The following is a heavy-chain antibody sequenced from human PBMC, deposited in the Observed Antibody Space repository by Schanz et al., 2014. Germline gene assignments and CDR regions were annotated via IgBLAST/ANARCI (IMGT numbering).Heavy chain of an antibody. Sequence: VQLVESGGGLVTPGGSLRLSCAASGFTFSDSWMHWVRQAPGKGLVWVSRTSNDGSFTTFADSVKGRFTISRDNAKNTLYLQMYSLRDEDTAVYYCARSHITMVRGVIIAPYFDYWGQGTLDTVSS. D-gene: IGHD3-10*01. CDR2: TSNDGSFT. CDR1: GFTFSDSW. V-gene: IGHV3-74*02. J-gene: IGHJ4*02. CDR3: ARSHITMVRGVIIAPYFDY.